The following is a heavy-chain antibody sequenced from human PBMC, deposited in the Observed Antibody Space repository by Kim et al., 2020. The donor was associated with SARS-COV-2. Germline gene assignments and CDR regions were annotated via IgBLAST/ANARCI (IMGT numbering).Heavy chain of an antibody. CDR2: ISSPDLT. CDR3: AKDATMRNGIYDALDV. D-gene: IGHD3-3*02. V-gene: IGHV3-23*01. J-gene: IGHJ3*01. Sequence: GGSLRLSCAASGFTFNTFAMTWVRQAPGKGLEWVSSISSPDLTYYTESVKGRFTISRDDSKSSLYLQMHSLTAEDTAIYYCAKDATMRNGIYDALDVWGQGTLVSVSS. CDR1: GFTFNTFA.